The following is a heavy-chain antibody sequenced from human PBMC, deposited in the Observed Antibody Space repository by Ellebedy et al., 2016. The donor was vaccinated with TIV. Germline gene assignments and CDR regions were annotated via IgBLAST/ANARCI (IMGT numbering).Heavy chain of an antibody. V-gene: IGHV3-23*01. Sequence: GGSLRLXXEVSGFTFSRNVMNWVRQAPGKGLEWVSSISANAVNTYDADSVKGRFTISRDNSKNTLYLQMNDLRAEDTAIYYCAKTKGYSDAFDSWGQGTLVTVSS. CDR1: GFTFSRNV. CDR2: ISANAVNT. CDR3: AKTKGYSDAFDS. D-gene: IGHD5-18*01. J-gene: IGHJ3*01.